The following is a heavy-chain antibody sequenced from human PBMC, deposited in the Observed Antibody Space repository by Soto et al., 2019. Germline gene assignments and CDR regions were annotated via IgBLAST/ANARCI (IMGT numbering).Heavy chain of an antibody. CDR2: IYYSGST. J-gene: IGHJ4*02. CDR3: ARQNGNYGRPYYFDY. CDR1: GGSISSYY. Sequence: QVQLQESGPGLVKPSETLSLTCTVSGGSISSYYWSWIRQPPGKGLEWIGYIYYSGSTNYNPSLKSRVTISGDTSKNQFSLKLSSVTAADTAVYYCARQNGNYGRPYYFDYWGQGTLVTVSS. D-gene: IGHD4-17*01. V-gene: IGHV4-59*08.